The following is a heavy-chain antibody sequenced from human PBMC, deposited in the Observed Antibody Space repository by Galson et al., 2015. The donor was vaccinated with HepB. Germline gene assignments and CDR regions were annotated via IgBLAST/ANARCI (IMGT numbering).Heavy chain of an antibody. CDR1: GYTFTSYG. J-gene: IGHJ4*02. CDR2: IYPGDSDT. D-gene: IGHD6-13*01. CDR3: ARQGSSWLGASLHYFDY. Sequence: CKASGYTFTSYGISWVRQAPGQGLEWMGIIYPGDSDTRYSPSFQGQVTISADKSISTAYLQWSSLKASDTAMYYCARQGSSWLGASLHYFDYWGQGTLVTVSS. V-gene: IGHV5-51*01.